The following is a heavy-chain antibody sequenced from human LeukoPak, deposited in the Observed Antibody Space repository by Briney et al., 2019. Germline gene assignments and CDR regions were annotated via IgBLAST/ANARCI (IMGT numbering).Heavy chain of an antibody. CDR1: GYSFTSYW. CDR3: ARTSSTRYCSGGSCYPSDY. Sequence: GESLKISCKGSGYSFTSYWIGWVRQMPGKGLEWMGIIYPGDSDTRYSPSFQGQVTISADKSISTAYLQWSSLKASDTAMYYCARTSSTRYCSGGSCYPSDYWGQGTLVTVSS. CDR2: IYPGDSDT. V-gene: IGHV5-51*01. J-gene: IGHJ4*02. D-gene: IGHD2-15*01.